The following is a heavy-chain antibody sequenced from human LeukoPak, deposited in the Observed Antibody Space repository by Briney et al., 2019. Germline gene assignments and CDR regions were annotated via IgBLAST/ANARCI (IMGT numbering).Heavy chain of an antibody. CDR2: ISWYSGSI. CDR3: AKDGKVVGYYYYYDMDV. J-gene: IGHJ6*03. Sequence: GGSLRLTCAASGFTFDDYAMHWVRQAPGKGLEWVSGISWYSGSIGYADSVKGRFTISRDNAKNSLYLQMNSLRAEDTALYYCAKDGKVVGYYYYYDMDVWGKGTTVTASS. V-gene: IGHV3-9*01. CDR1: GFTFDDYA. D-gene: IGHD2-15*01.